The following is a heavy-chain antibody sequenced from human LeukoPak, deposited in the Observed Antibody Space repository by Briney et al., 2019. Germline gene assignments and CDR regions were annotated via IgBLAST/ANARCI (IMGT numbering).Heavy chain of an antibody. CDR3: ARDHYYDSSGLHD. J-gene: IGHJ4*02. Sequence: SETLSLTCAVYGGSFSVYYWSWIRQPPGKGLEWIGEINHSGSTNYNPSLKSRVTISVDTSKNQFSLKLSSVTAADTAVYYCARDHYYDSSGLHDWGQGTLVTVSS. CDR2: INHSGST. D-gene: IGHD3-22*01. CDR1: GGSFSVYY. V-gene: IGHV4-34*01.